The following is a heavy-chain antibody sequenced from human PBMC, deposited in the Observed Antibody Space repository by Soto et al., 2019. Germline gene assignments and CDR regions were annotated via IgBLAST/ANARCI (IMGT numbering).Heavy chain of an antibody. Sequence: ETLSLTCTVSGGSISSSSYYWGWIRQPPGKGLKWKGSIYYSGSTYYKQTLKTRITITVDTTKNQFSLRQSSVTAEDTADYNYAKSKYYYDSSVTVGGDYWGQGTLVTVS. V-gene: IGHV4-39*01. CDR3: AKSKYYYDSSVTVGGDY. CDR1: GGSISSSSYY. CDR2: IYYSGST. D-gene: IGHD3-22*01. J-gene: IGHJ4*02.